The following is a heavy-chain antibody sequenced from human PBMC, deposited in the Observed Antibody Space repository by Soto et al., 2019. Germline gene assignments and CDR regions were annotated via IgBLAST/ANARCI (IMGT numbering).Heavy chain of an antibody. D-gene: IGHD6-19*01. J-gene: IGHJ4*02. V-gene: IGHV5-10-1*01. CDR1: GYSFTSYW. CDR3: ALTVAGTAGLDY. Sequence: GESLKISCKGSGYSFTSYWISWVRQMPGKGLEWMGRIDPSDSYTNYSPSFQGHVTISADKSISTAYLQWSSLKASDTAMYYCALTVAGTAGLDYWGQGTLVTVSS. CDR2: IDPSDSYT.